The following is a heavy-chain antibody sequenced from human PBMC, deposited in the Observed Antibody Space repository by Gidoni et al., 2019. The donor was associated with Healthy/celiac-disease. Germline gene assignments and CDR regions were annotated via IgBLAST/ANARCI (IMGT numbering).Heavy chain of an antibody. D-gene: IGHD3-10*01. J-gene: IGHJ6*03. V-gene: IGHV5-10-1*03. CDR3: ARYRHYRSPYYYYYMDV. CDR1: GYSFTSYW. Sequence: EVQLVQSGAEVKKPGESLRISCKGSGYSFTSYWISWVRQMPGKGLEWMGRIDPSDSYTNYSPSFQGHVTISADKSISTAYLQWSSLKASDTAMYYCARYRHYRSPYYYYYMDVWGKGTTVTVSS. CDR2: IDPSDSYT.